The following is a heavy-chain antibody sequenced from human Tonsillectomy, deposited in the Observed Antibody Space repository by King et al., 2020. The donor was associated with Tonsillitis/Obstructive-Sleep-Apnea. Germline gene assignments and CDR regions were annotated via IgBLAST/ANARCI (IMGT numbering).Heavy chain of an antibody. CDR1: GGSISTRSFY. J-gene: IGHJ3*01. D-gene: IGHD5-18*01. V-gene: IGHV4-39*01. CDR2: VYFSGSA. CDR3: ARPATALSYDAFDV. Sequence: QLQESGPGLLKPSETLSLTCSVSGGSISTRSFYWGWIRQPPGKGLEWIGSVYFSGSAVYNMSLKSRFTISVDTSKNQFSLRLSSVTAADTAVYFCARPATALSYDAFDVWGQGTMVTVSS.